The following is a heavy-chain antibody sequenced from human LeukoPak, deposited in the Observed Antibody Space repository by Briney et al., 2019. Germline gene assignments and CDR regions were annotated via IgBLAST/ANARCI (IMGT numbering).Heavy chain of an antibody. D-gene: IGHD2-15*01. CDR3: AKGEVVVAATDY. Sequence: GGSLRLSCAAYGCTFSNYARSWVRQAPGQGLEWVSTISGSGGSTYYADSERGRFTISRDNSKNTLYLQMTSLRAEDTAVYYCAKGEVVVAATDYWGQGTLVTVSS. CDR1: GCTFSNYA. CDR2: ISGSGGST. J-gene: IGHJ4*02. V-gene: IGHV3-23*01.